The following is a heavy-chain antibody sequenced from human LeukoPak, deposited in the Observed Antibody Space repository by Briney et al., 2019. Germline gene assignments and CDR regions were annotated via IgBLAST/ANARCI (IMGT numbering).Heavy chain of an antibody. D-gene: IGHD3-16*01. CDR1: GFAFSSHW. V-gene: IGHV3-7*01. CDR3: ARDGVPGGRDV. J-gene: IGHJ6*02. Sequence: GGSLRLTCAASGFAFSSHWMNWVRQAPGKGLEWVANVNREGSDKNYVDSVKGRFTISRDNAKNSLYLQMNSLRVEDTAVYYCARDGVPGGRDVWGQGTTVTVS. CDR2: VNREGSDK.